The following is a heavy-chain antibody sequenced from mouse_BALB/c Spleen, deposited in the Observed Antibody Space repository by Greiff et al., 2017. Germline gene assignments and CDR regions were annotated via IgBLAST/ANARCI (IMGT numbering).Heavy chain of an antibody. CDR1: GYTFTSYW. CDR3: ARRGTTVVATGFDY. J-gene: IGHJ2*01. Sequence: VQLQQSGAELARPGASVKLSCKASGYTFTSYWMQWVKQRPGQGLEWIGAIYPGDGDTRYTQKFKGKATLTADKSSSTAYMQLSSLASEDSAVYYCARRGTTVVATGFDYWGQGTTLTVSS. D-gene: IGHD1-1*01. CDR2: IYPGDGDT. V-gene: IGHV1-87*01.